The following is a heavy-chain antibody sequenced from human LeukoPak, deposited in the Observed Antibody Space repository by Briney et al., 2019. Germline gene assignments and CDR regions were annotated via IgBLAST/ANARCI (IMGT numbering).Heavy chain of an antibody. Sequence: PSQTLSLTCTVSGGSISSGGYYWSWIRQHPGKGLEWIGYIYYSGSTYYNPSLKSRVTISVDTSKNQFSLKLSSVTAADTAVYYCATYPVYPHSAEYFQHWGQGTLVTVSS. CDR2: IYYSGST. J-gene: IGHJ1*01. CDR1: GGSISSGGYY. D-gene: IGHD1-14*01. V-gene: IGHV4-31*03. CDR3: ATYPVYPHSAEYFQH.